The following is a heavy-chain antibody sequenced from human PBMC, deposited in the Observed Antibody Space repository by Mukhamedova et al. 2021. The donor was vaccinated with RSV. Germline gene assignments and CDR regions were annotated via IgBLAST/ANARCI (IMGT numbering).Heavy chain of an antibody. CDR3: ARDTSAAGYYYSYAMDV. D-gene: IGHD6-13*01. J-gene: IGHJ6*02. Sequence: FQGRVTISRDTSASTAYMELSSLRSEDTAVYYCARDTSAAGYYYSYAMDVWGQGTTVTVSS. V-gene: IGHV1-3*01.